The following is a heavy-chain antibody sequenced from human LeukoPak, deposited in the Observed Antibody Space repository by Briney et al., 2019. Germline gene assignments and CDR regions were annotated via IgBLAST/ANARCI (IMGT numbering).Heavy chain of an antibody. V-gene: IGHV4-4*07. Sequence: PSETLSLTCTVSGVSISSYYWSWIRQPAGKGLEWIGRIHTSGSTNYNPSLKSRVTMSVDTSKNQFSLKMSSVTAADTAVYYCARDLIVAYGGNSGGYWGQGTLVTVSS. CDR3: ARDLIVAYGGNSGGY. D-gene: IGHD4-23*01. J-gene: IGHJ4*02. CDR2: IHTSGST. CDR1: GVSISSYY.